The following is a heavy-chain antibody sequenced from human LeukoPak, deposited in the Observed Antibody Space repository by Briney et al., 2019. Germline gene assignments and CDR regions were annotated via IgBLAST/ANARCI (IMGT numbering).Heavy chain of an antibody. D-gene: IGHD3-10*01. V-gene: IGHV4-39*01. CDR3: ARRAMSRGVTQYYFDY. Sequence: SETLSLTCTVSGGSIASSSSYWGWIRQPPGTSLDWIGNIYYSGNTYYNSSLKSRVTISVDTSKNQFSLTLRSVTAADTAVYYCARRAMSRGVTQYYFDYWGQGTLVTVSS. CDR1: GGSIASSSSY. CDR2: IYYSGNT. J-gene: IGHJ4*02.